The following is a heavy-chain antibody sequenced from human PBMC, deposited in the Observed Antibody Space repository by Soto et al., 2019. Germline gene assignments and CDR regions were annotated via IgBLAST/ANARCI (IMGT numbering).Heavy chain of an antibody. J-gene: IGHJ5*02. D-gene: IGHD1-26*01. CDR2: IYPRDSDT. V-gene: IGHV5-51*01. CDR3: AIQIRIVTAPRDFYH. Sequence: AEPLKIYCQGSGYSFTSYWIGWVRQVPGKGLEWMGIIYPRDSDTRYSPSFLGQVTISADKSISTAHLQWSSLKASDPATYYCAIQIRIVTAPRDFYHWGQGTPVTVSS. CDR1: GYSFTSYW.